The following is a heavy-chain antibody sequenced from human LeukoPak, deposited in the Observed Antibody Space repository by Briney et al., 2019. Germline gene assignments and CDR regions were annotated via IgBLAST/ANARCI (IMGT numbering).Heavy chain of an antibody. Sequence: GGSLRLSCAASGFTFSSYEMNWVRQAPGKGLEWVSYISSSGSTIYYADSVKGRFTISRDNAKNSLYLQMNSLRAEDTAVYYCARVWANPYPPDYYDSSGPDWGQGTLVTVPS. CDR3: ARVWANPYPPDYYDSSGPD. V-gene: IGHV3-48*03. CDR2: ISSSGSTI. J-gene: IGHJ4*02. CDR1: GFTFSSYE. D-gene: IGHD3-22*01.